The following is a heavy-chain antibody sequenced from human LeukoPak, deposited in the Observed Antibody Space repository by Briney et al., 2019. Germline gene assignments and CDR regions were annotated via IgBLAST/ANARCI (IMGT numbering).Heavy chain of an antibody. V-gene: IGHV3-7*01. D-gene: IGHD4-23*01. CDR2: INQDGSAQ. J-gene: IGHJ4*02. Sequence: PGGSLRLSCAASGFTFSSYWMNWVRQAPGKGLEWVANINQDGSAQYYVDSVKGRFTFSRDNAMNSLFLQMNSLRAEDTAVYYCARDVHGGAFDYWGQGTLVTVSS. CDR1: GFTFSSYW. CDR3: ARDVHGGAFDY.